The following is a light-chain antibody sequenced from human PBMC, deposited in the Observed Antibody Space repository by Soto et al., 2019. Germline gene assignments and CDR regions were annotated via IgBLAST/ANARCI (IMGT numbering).Light chain of an antibody. CDR1: QSVGRDY. Sequence: EIVLTQSPGTLSLSRGEGATLSCRASQSVGRDYLAWFQQRPGQAPRLLIRDASKRATGIPDRFSGRGSGTDFSLSISSLEPEDFAVYYCQQYAASPITFGQGTRLEMK. J-gene: IGKJ5*01. V-gene: IGKV3-20*01. CDR2: DAS. CDR3: QQYAASPIT.